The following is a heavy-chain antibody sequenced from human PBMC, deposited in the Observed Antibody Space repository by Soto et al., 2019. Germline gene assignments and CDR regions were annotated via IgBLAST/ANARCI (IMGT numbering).Heavy chain of an antibody. CDR2: IKTKSDGGTT. Sequence: EVQLVESGGGLVKPGESLRLSCAASGFTFSRAWMSWVRQSPGKGLEWVGRIKTKSDGGTTDYAASVKGRFTISRDDSEKTVYLQMDSLETDDTAVYYCRRVQAYYYYGMDVWGQGTTVTVSS. D-gene: IGHD1-1*01. CDR1: GFTFSRAW. CDR3: RRVQAYYYYGMDV. V-gene: IGHV3-15*01. J-gene: IGHJ6*02.